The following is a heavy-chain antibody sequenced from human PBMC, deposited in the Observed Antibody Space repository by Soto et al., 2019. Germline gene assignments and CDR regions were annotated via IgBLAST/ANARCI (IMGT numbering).Heavy chain of an antibody. D-gene: IGHD6-13*01. J-gene: IGHJ4*02. CDR3: ARWVVPAAPGIAAAGAFDY. CDR1: GFAFSSYD. CDR2: IYYSGST. Sequence: VQLLESGGGLVQPGGSLRLSCAASGFAFSSYDMTWVRQLPGKGLEWIGYIYYSGSTNYNPSLKSRVTISVDTSKNQFSLKLSSVTAADTAVYYCARWVVPAAPGIAAAGAFDYWGQGTLVTVSS. V-gene: IGHV4-59*01.